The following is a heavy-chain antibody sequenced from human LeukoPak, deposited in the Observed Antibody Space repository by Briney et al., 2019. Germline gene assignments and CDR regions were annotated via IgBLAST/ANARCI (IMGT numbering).Heavy chain of an antibody. D-gene: IGHD1-26*01. J-gene: IGHJ6*03. CDR3: ARRGGSYSYYYMDV. Sequence: SETLSLTCAVSGYSISSGYYWGWIRQPPGKGLEWIGSIYHSGSTYYNPSLKSRVTISVDTSENQFSLKLSSVTAADTAVYYCARRGGSYSYYYMDVWGKGTTVTVSS. CDR1: GYSISSGYY. V-gene: IGHV4-38-2*01. CDR2: IYHSGST.